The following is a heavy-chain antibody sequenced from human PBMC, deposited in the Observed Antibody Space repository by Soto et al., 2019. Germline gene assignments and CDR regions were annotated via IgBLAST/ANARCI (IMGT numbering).Heavy chain of an antibody. V-gene: IGHV1-18*01. Sequence: ASVKVSCKASGYTFTSYGISWVRQAPGQGLEWMGWISAYNGNTNYAQKLKGRVTMTTDTSPSTAYMEMNSLRADDTAVYYCAKGPYSNYAPIDYWGQGTPVTVSS. J-gene: IGHJ4*02. CDR2: ISAYNGNT. CDR3: AKGPYSNYAPIDY. D-gene: IGHD4-4*01. CDR1: GYTFTSYG.